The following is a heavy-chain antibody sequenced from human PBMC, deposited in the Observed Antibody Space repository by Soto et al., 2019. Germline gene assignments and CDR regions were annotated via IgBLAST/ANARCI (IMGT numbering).Heavy chain of an antibody. CDR1: GFTFSDPY. V-gene: IGHV3-72*01. CDR3: ARVALASCGGTSCRRFFDI. CDR2: TRNKANSYTT. D-gene: IGHD2-2*01. Sequence: EVQLVESGGGLVQPGGSLRLSCAASGFTFSDPYMDWVRQAPGKGLEWVGRTRNKANSYTTEYAASVKGRFTISRDDSKSSLYLQMTSLKTEDTAVYYFARVALASCGGTSCRRFFDIWGRGTLVTVSS. J-gene: IGHJ2*01.